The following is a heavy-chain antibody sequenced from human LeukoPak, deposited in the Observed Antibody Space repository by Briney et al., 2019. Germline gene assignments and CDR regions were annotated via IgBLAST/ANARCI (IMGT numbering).Heavy chain of an antibody. J-gene: IGHJ2*01. Sequence: SETLSLTCTVSGDSISSSSYYWSWIRQPPGKGLEWIGYIYYSGSTNYNPSLKSRVTISVDTSKNQFSLKLSSVTAADTAVYYCARDSPPNRWYFDLWGRGTLVTVSS. CDR1: GDSISSSSYY. V-gene: IGHV4-61*01. D-gene: IGHD1-14*01. CDR3: ARDSPPNRWYFDL. CDR2: IYYSGST.